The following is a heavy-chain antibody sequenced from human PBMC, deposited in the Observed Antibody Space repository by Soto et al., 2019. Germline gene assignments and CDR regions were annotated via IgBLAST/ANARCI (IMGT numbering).Heavy chain of an antibody. V-gene: IGHV3-30-3*01. CDR1: GFTFSSYA. D-gene: IGHD3-22*01. CDR3: ASDYDSSGYLTRSFAFDI. Sequence: PGGSLRLSCAASGFTFSSYAMHWVRQAPGKGLEWVAVISYDGSNKYYADSVKGRFTISRDNSKNTLYLQMNSLRAEDTAVYYCASDYDSSGYLTRSFAFDIWGQGTMVTVSS. J-gene: IGHJ3*02. CDR2: ISYDGSNK.